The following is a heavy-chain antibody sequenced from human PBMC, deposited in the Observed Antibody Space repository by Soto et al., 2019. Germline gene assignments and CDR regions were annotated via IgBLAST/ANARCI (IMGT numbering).Heavy chain of an antibody. Sequence: QVQLVQSGAEVQKPGSSVKVSCKASGGTFSSYAISWVRQAPGQGLEWMGGIIPIFGTANYAQKFQGRVTITADKFTSRAYMELSSLRSEDTAVYYCARTYYYDSSVYFYVGDYWGQGSRVTVSS. CDR2: IIPIFGTA. CDR1: GGTFSSYA. V-gene: IGHV1-69*06. J-gene: IGHJ4*02. D-gene: IGHD3-22*01. CDR3: ARTYYYDSSVYFYVGDY.